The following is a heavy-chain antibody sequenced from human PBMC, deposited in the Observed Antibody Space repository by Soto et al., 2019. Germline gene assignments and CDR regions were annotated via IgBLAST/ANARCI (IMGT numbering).Heavy chain of an antibody. CDR2: INP. J-gene: IGHJ5*02. CDR3: VRRYGLGSPNWFDP. CDR1: GYTFTSYY. D-gene: IGHD3-10*01. Sequence: ASVKVSCKASGYTFTSYYMHWVRQAPGQGLEWMGIINPSLQSRVTISVDTSKNQFTLNLRSLTAADTAVYYCVRRYGLGSPNWFDPWGQGTLVTVSS. V-gene: IGHV1-46*01.